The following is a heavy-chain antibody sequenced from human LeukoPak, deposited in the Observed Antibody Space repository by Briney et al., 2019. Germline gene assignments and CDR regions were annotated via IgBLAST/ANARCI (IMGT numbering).Heavy chain of an antibody. Sequence: SETLSLTCTVSGGSISSYYWSWIRQPAGKGLERIGRIYTSGSTNYNPSLKSRVTMSVDTSKNQFSLKLSSVTAADTAVYYCARGPIFDYGDYAGVDVWGQGTTVTVSS. CDR2: IYTSGST. V-gene: IGHV4-4*07. CDR3: ARGPIFDYGDYAGVDV. CDR1: GGSISSYY. D-gene: IGHD4-17*01. J-gene: IGHJ6*02.